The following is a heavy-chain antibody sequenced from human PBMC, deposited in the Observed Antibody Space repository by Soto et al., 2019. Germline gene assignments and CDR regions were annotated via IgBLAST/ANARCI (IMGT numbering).Heavy chain of an antibody. Sequence: TLSLTCNVSGASVSHGYWSWIRQPPGKGLEWIGFMYFGGSFNYNPSLTSRATISVETSKNQFSMKLTSVTASDTAVYYCARSYYDSTGFAVDPWGQGTLVTVSS. CDR2: MYFGGSF. D-gene: IGHD3-22*01. CDR3: ARSYYDSTGFAVDP. V-gene: IGHV4-59*02. J-gene: IGHJ5*02. CDR1: GASVSHGY.